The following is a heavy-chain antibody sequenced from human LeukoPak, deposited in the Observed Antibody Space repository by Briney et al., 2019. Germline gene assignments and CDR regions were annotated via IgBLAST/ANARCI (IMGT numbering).Heavy chain of an antibody. D-gene: IGHD5-18*01. J-gene: IGHJ4*02. CDR3: AQDKYSYGFGPFDY. CDR2: IHYDGSNK. CDR1: GFTFSDYG. V-gene: IGHV3-30*02. Sequence: GGSLRLSCAASGFTFSDYGMHWVRQAPGKGLEWVTFIHYDGSNKYYADSVKGRFTISRDNSKNTLYLQMNSLRAEDTAVYYCAQDKYSYGFGPFDYWGQGTLVTASS.